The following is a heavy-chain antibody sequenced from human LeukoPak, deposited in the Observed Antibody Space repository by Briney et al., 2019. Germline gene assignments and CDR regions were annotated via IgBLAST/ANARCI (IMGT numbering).Heavy chain of an antibody. V-gene: IGHV4-34*01. CDR1: GGSFSGYY. J-gene: IGHJ4*02. D-gene: IGHD3-9*01. Sequence: SETLSLTCAVYGGSFSGYYWSWIRQPPGKGLEWIGSIYYSGNTYSNPSLKSRVTISVDTSKNQFSLKLTSVTAADTAVYYCARVRALRYFDWLPIYFDYWGQGTLVTVSS. CDR3: ARVRALRYFDWLPIYFDY. CDR2: IYYSGNT.